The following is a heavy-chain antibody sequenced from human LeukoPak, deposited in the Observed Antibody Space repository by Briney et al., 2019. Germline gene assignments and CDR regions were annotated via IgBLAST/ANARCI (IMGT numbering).Heavy chain of an antibody. CDR3: ARHNWNDDLDY. CDR1: GFTFSSYA. J-gene: IGHJ4*02. D-gene: IGHD1-20*01. V-gene: IGHV3-64*01. CDR2: ISSNGGST. Sequence: GGSLRLSCAASGFTFSSYAMHWVRQAPGKGLEYVSAISSNGGSTYYANSVKGRFTISRDNSKNTLYLQMGSLRAEDMAVYYCARHNWNDDLDYWGQGTLVTVSS.